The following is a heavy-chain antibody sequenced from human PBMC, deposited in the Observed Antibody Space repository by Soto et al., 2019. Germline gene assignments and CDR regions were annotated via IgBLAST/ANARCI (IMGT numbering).Heavy chain of an antibody. CDR3: AAIKYDIFTGYFYDY. CDR2: IWHDGTNE. Sequence: SPGLSFAAPEFTFSDYCTHWVRQAPGKGLEWVALIWHDGTNEYYGDSVKGRFSISRDNSKNTVYLQMTGLRVEDTAVYYCAAIKYDIFTGYFYDYWGPGTLVTVSS. CDR1: EFTFSDYC. V-gene: IGHV3-33*01. D-gene: IGHD3-9*01. J-gene: IGHJ4*02.